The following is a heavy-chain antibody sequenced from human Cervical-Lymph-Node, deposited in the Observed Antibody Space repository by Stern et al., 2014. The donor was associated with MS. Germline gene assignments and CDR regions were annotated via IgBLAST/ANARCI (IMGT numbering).Heavy chain of an antibody. CDR3: ARGTVSNRPAATLHNLFDP. J-gene: IGHJ5*02. D-gene: IGHD2-15*01. Sequence: VQLVQSGAEVKTPGSSVKVSCKASGGTFSSSYAVSWVRQAPGQGLEWMGRIIPIPHLPIYAQRFQTRLTITADKSTGTVYMNLTNLTSEDTAVYYCARGTVSNRPAATLHNLFDPWGQGTLVTVSS. V-gene: IGHV1-69*04. CDR2: IIPIPHLP. CDR1: GGTFSSSYA.